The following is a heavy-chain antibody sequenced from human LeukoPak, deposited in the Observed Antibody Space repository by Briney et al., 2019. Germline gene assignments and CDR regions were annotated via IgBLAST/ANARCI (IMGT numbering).Heavy chain of an antibody. J-gene: IGHJ3*02. CDR1: GFTFSSYA. CDR3: TGTQPNLCCGGDCRTTEAFDI. D-gene: IGHD2-21*02. Sequence: HPGGSLRLSCAPSGFTFSSYAMSWVRQAPGKGLEWISAISASGGNTFYADSVKGRFTISRDNAKNSLYLQMDSLRAEDTAVFYCTGTQPNLCCGGDCRTTEAFDIWGQGTMVTVSS. V-gene: IGHV3-23*01. CDR2: ISASGGNT.